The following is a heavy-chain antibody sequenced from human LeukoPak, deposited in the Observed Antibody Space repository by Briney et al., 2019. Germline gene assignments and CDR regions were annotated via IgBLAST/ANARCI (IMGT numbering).Heavy chain of an antibody. V-gene: IGHV3-21*01. Sequence: KTGGSLRLSCAASGFTFSSYSMNWVRQAPGKGLEWVSSISSSSSYIYYADSVKGRFTISRDNAKNSLYLQMNSLRAEDTAVYYCARDPSDIVVVPAAPPGFDYWGQGTLVTVSS. D-gene: IGHD2-2*01. CDR1: GFTFSSYS. CDR2: ISSSSSYI. CDR3: ARDPSDIVVVPAAPPGFDY. J-gene: IGHJ4*02.